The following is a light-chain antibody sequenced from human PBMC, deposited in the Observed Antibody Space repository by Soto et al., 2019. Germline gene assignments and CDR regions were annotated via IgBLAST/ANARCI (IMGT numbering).Light chain of an antibody. Sequence: QSVLTQPTCVSWSPGQSITISCTGNHNDIGTYDYVSWYQQHPGRAPRLLIHGVTTRPSGISGRFSASKSGLTASLTISGLQPEDEADYYCSSFTSNRIYVFGPGTKV. J-gene: IGLJ1*01. CDR1: HNDIGTYDY. CDR2: GVT. V-gene: IGLV2-14*03. CDR3: SSFTSNRIYV.